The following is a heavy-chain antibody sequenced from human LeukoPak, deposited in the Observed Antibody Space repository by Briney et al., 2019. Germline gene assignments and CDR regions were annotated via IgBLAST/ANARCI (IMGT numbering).Heavy chain of an antibody. D-gene: IGHD6-13*01. CDR1: GFTFSSYA. Sequence: GGSLRLSCAASGFTFSSYAMSWVRQAPGKGLEWVSAISGSGGSTYYADSVKGRFTISRDNSKNTLYLQMNSLRAEDTAVYYCARDSAPSIAAAPDYWGQGTLVTVSS. V-gene: IGHV3-23*01. CDR2: ISGSGGST. J-gene: IGHJ4*02. CDR3: ARDSAPSIAAAPDY.